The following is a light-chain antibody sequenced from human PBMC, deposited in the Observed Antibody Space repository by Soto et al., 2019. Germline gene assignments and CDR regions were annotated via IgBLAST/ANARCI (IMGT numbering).Light chain of an antibody. CDR3: QQYYSYPHT. CDR2: AAS. CDR1: QGISSY. Sequence: AIRMTQSPSSFSASTGDRVTITCRASQGISSYLAWYQQKPGKAPKLLIYAASTLQSGVPSRFSDSGSGTDFTLTISCLQSEDFATYYCQQYYSYPHTFGQGTKVEIK. J-gene: IGKJ1*01. V-gene: IGKV1-8*01.